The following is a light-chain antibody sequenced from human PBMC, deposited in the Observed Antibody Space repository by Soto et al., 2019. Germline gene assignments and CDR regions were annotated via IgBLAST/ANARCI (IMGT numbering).Light chain of an antibody. CDR1: SSDVRAYKY. Sequence: QFALTQPASVSGSPGQSITISCTGTSSDVRAYKYVSWYQQHADKAPRLMIFDVSDRPSGVSNRFSGSKSGNTASLTISGLQAEDEANYYCSSSPSTSVIFGGGTKLTVL. CDR2: DVS. J-gene: IGLJ2*01. CDR3: SSSPSTSVI. V-gene: IGLV2-14*01.